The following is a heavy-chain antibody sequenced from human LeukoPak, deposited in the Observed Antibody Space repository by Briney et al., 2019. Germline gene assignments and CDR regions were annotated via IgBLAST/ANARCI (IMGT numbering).Heavy chain of an antibody. CDR1: GFTFDDYA. CDR2: ISWNSGSI. D-gene: IGHD6-13*01. Sequence: GRSLRLSRAASGFTFDDYAMHWVRQAPGEGLEWVSGISWNSGSIGYADSVKGRFTISRDNAKNSLYLQMNSLRAEDTALYYCAKDSSSIWPGAFGPWGQGTLVTVSS. V-gene: IGHV3-9*01. J-gene: IGHJ5*02. CDR3: AKDSSSIWPGAFGP.